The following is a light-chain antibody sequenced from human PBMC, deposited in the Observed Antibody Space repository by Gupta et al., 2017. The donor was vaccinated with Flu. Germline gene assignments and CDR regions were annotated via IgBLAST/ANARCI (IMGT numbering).Light chain of an antibody. J-gene: IGKJ4*01. CDR1: QSIRSY. V-gene: IGKV1-39*01. CDR2: AAS. Sequence: ATLSASVGDIVSLTCRVSQSIRSYLYWYTQKPRKAPKLLIYAASSWQSGVTSRFSGSGCGKDFSLTISSRQPEDFAAYFCRLTDSRSPRTFGGGTTVEIK. CDR3: RLTDSRSPRT.